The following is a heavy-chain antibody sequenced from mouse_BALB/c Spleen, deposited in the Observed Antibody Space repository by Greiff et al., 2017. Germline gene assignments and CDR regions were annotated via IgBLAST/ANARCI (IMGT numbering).Heavy chain of an antibody. Sequence: EVHLVESGGGLVQPGGSLKLSCAASGFTFSSYGMSWVRQTPDKRLELVATINSNGGSTYYPDSVKGRFTISRDNAKNTLYLQMSSLKSEDTAMYYCARDSYGNYVRRYYFDYWGQGTTLTVSS. CDR3: ARDSYGNYVRRYYFDY. CDR2: INSNGGST. J-gene: IGHJ2*01. V-gene: IGHV5-6-3*01. CDR1: GFTFSSYG. D-gene: IGHD2-1*01.